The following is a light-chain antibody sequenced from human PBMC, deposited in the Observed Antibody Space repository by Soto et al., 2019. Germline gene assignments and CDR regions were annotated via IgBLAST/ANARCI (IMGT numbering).Light chain of an antibody. Sequence: EIVLTKSPGTLSLCTGERATLSCRASQSVSSSYLAWYQQKPGQAPRLLIYGASSRATGIPDRFSGSGSGTDFTLTISRLEPEDFAVYYCQQFGSSPLFTFGPGTKVDVK. CDR2: GAS. CDR1: QSVSSSY. V-gene: IGKV3-20*01. CDR3: QQFGSSPLFT. J-gene: IGKJ3*01.